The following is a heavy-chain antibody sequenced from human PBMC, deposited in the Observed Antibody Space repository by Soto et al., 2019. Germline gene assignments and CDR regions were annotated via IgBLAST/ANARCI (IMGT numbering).Heavy chain of an antibody. CDR2: IIPIFGTA. V-gene: IGHV1-69*01. Sequence: QVQLVQSGAEVKKPGSSVKVSCKASGGTFSSYAISWVRQAPGQGLEWMGGIIPIFGTANYAQKFQGRVTITADESTSTSYMELRRLRSADTAVYYFARDKTVGCCSQESLVYYWGQGTLVTVSS. CDR1: GGTFSSYA. D-gene: IGHD2-8*01. J-gene: IGHJ4*02. CDR3: ARDKTVGCCSQESLVYY.